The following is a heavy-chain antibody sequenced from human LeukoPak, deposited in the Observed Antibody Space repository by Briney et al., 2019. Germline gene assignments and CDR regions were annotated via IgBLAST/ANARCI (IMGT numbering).Heavy chain of an antibody. J-gene: IGHJ4*02. CDR1: GFSLSTSGMC. V-gene: IGHV2-70*11. Sequence: SGPTLVNPTQTPTLTCTFSGFSLSTSGMCVSWIRQPPGKALEWLARIDWDDEKYYRTSLKTRLTIFKDTSKDQVVLTMTNMDPVDTATYYCARIRLYDSSGYHFDYWGQGTLVTVSS. CDR2: IDWDDEK. D-gene: IGHD3-22*01. CDR3: ARIRLYDSSGYHFDY.